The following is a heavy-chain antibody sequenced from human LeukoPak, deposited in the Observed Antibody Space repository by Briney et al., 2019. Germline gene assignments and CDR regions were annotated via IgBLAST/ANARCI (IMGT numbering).Heavy chain of an antibody. CDR2: IKSDGST. CDR1: GFTFSTYW. Sequence: GWSLRLSCAASGFTFSTYWMHWVRQAPGKGLVWVSRIKSDGSTNYADSVKGRFTISRDNAKNTVSLQMNSLRPEDTGVYYCARAPSEIGGYYPEYFRHWGQGTLVTVSS. J-gene: IGHJ1*01. V-gene: IGHV3-74*01. CDR3: ARAPSEIGGYYPEYFRH. D-gene: IGHD3-22*01.